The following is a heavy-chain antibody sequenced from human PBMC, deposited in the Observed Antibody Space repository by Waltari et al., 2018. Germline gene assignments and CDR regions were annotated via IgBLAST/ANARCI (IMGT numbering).Heavy chain of an antibody. D-gene: IGHD1-26*01. CDR1: GFTFSTYT. Sequence: EVKLMESGGGLVQPGGSLRLSCAASGFTFSTYTMNWVRQAPGKGLEWVSYISSSSGTIDYADPVKGRFTISRDNAKNSLYLQMNSLRAEDTAVYYWATINRGSYYFDYWGQGTLVTVSS. CDR3: ATINRGSYYFDY. V-gene: IGHV3-48*04. J-gene: IGHJ4*02. CDR2: ISSSSGTI.